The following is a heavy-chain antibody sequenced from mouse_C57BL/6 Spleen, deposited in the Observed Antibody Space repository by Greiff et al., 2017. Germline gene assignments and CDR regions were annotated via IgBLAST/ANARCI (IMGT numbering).Heavy chain of an antibody. CDR1: GFTFSSYG. D-gene: IGHD4-1*01. CDR2: ISSGGSYT. CDR3: ARQLGEGYYFDY. Sequence: EVKLLESGGDLVKPGASLKLSCAASGFTFSSYGMSWVRQTPDQRLEWVATISSGGSYTYYPDSVKGRFTISRANAKTTLYLQMSSLKSEDTAMYYCARQLGEGYYFDYWGQGTTLTVSS. V-gene: IGHV5-6*01. J-gene: IGHJ2*01.